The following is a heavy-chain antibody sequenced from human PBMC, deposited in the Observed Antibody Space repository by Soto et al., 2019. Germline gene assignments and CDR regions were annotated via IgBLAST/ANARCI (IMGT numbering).Heavy chain of an antibody. CDR1: GFTFSSYA. D-gene: IGHD2-15*01. V-gene: IGHV3-23*01. CDR3: ARTSVGAATYGVFDS. CDR2: ISGSGGST. Sequence: EVQLLESGGGLVQPGGSLRLSCAASGFTFSSYAMSLVRQAPGKGLEWVSAISGSGGSTYYADSVKGRFTISRDNSKNTLYLQMNSRRAEDTAVYYCARTSVGAATYGVFDSWGPCTMVTVSS. J-gene: IGHJ3*02.